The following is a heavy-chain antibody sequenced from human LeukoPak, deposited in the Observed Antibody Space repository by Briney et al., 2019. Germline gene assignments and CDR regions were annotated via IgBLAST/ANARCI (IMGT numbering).Heavy chain of an antibody. CDR3: VRYSSSSGWFDP. Sequence: SETLSLTCTVSGGSISSSGYYWGWIRQPPGKGLEWIAIINYSGTTYYNPSLKSRVTIAVDTSKNQFSLKLSSVTAADTAVYYCVRYSSSSGWFDPWGQGTLVTVSS. D-gene: IGHD6-6*01. CDR1: GGSISSSGYY. J-gene: IGHJ5*02. CDR2: INYSGTT. V-gene: IGHV4-39*01.